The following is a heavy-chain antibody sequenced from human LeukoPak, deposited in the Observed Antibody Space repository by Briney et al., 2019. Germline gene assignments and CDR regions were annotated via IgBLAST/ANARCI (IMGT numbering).Heavy chain of an antibody. D-gene: IGHD6-19*01. CDR2: ISYDGSEK. CDR1: GFTFSSNG. V-gene: IGHV3-30*18. Sequence: GGSLRLSCAASGFTFSSNGMHWVRQAPGKGSEWVAFISYDGSEKYYADSVKGRFTISRDNSKNTLYLQLNSLRAEDTAVFYCAKDRGWYFQYWGQGTLVTVSS. CDR3: AKDRGWYFQY. J-gene: IGHJ4*02.